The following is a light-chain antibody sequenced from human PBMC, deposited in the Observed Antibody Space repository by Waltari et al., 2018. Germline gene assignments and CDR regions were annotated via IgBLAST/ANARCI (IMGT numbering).Light chain of an antibody. Sequence: DIQMTQSPSTLSESVGDTVTITCRASQSFSRRLAWYQQKPGKAPKLLIYDASTLESGVPSRFSGSESGTEFTLTISSLQPDDFATYYCQQYHTYWTFGQGTKVEIK. CDR2: DAS. CDR1: QSFSRR. CDR3: QQYHTYWT. J-gene: IGKJ1*01. V-gene: IGKV1-5*01.